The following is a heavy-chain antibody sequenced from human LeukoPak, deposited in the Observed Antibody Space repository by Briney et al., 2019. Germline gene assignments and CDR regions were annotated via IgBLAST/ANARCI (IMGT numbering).Heavy chain of an antibody. V-gene: IGHV4-39*07. Sequence: SETLSLTCTVSGGSISSCSYYWGWVRQPPGKGLEWIGSIYYSGSTYYNPSLKSRVTISVDTSKNQLSLERISVTAAATAVYYCAEGGQWNAFDIWGQGTMVIVSS. CDR3: AEGGQWNAFDI. CDR2: IYYSGST. D-gene: IGHD6-19*01. CDR1: GGSISSCSYY. J-gene: IGHJ3*02.